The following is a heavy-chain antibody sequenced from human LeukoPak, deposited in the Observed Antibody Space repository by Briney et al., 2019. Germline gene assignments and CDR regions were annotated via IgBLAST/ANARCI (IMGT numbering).Heavy chain of an antibody. V-gene: IGHV3-74*01. Sequence: GGSLRLSCAASGFTFSSYSMNWVRHAPGKGLVWVSRINSDGSSTSYADSVKGRFTISRDNAKNTLYLQMNSLRAEDTAVYYCARALGTSDAFDIWGQGTMVTVSS. D-gene: IGHD7-27*01. CDR2: INSDGSST. CDR3: ARALGTSDAFDI. J-gene: IGHJ3*02. CDR1: GFTFSSYS.